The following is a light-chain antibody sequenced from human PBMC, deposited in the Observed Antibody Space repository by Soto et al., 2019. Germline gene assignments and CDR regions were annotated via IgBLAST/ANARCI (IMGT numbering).Light chain of an antibody. CDR2: GNS. J-gene: IGLJ1*01. CDR3: QSYDSSLSGYV. Sequence: QSVLTQPPSVSGAPGQRVTISCTGSSSNIGAGYDVHWYQQLPGTAPKLLIYGNSNRPSGVPDRVSGSKSGTSASLAITGLQAEDEADYHCQSYDSSLSGYVFGTGTKVTVL. CDR1: SSNIGAGYD. V-gene: IGLV1-40*01.